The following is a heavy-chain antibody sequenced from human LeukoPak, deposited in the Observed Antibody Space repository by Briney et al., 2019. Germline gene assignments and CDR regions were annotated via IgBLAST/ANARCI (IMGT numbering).Heavy chain of an antibody. Sequence: GRSLRLSCAASGFTFSSYGMHWVRQAPGKGLEWVAVIWYDGSNKYYADSVKGRFTISRDNSKNTLYLQMNSLRAEDTAVYYCAEGDPGNDYYYYMDVWGKGTTVTVSS. CDR1: GFTFSSYG. J-gene: IGHJ6*03. D-gene: IGHD1-1*01. CDR3: AEGDPGNDYYYYMDV. CDR2: IWYDGSNK. V-gene: IGHV3-33*06.